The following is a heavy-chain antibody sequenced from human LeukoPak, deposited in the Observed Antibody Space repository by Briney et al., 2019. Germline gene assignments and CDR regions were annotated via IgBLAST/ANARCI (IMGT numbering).Heavy chain of an antibody. Sequence: ASVKVSCKAYGYTFTGYYMHWVRQAPGQGLEWMGWINPNSGGTNYAQKFQGRVTMTRDTSISTAYMELSRLRSDDTAVYYCARDGDCSSTSCSEYYFDCRGQGTLVTVSS. CDR1: GYTFTGYY. CDR3: ARDGDCSSTSCSEYYFDC. J-gene: IGHJ4*02. D-gene: IGHD2-2*01. V-gene: IGHV1-2*02. CDR2: INPNSGGT.